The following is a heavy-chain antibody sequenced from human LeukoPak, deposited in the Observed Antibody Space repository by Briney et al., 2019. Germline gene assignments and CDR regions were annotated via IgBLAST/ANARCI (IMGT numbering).Heavy chain of an antibody. CDR1: GYTFTSYG. J-gene: IGHJ6*02. V-gene: IGHV1-69*13. D-gene: IGHD5-12*01. CDR2: IIPIFGTA. CDR3: ARDSNVDIVATRYGMDV. Sequence: SVKVSCKASGYTFTSYGISWVRQAPGQGLEWMGGIIPIFGTANYAQKFQGRVTITADESTSTAYMELSSLRSEDTAVYYCARDSNVDIVATRYGMDVWGQGTTVTVSS.